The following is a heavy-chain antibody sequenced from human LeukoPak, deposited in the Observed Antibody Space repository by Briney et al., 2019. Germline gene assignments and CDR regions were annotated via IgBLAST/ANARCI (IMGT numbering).Heavy chain of an antibody. CDR3: GRIAINANNGMDV. CDR1: GFKFSDHY. D-gene: IGHD1/OR15-1a*01. CDR2: SRNKASSYTT. J-gene: IGHJ6*02. V-gene: IGHV3-72*01. Sequence: PGGSLRLSCAASGFKFSDHYIDWVRPALGMGLERVGCSRNKASSYTTEYAASVEGRFTISRDVSESSLYLQMNSLRTEDAAVYYCGRIAINANNGMDVWGQGTTVTVSS.